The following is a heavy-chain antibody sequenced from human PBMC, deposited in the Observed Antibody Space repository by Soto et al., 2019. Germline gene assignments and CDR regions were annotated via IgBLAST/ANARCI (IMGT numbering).Heavy chain of an antibody. V-gene: IGHV1-18*04. CDR2: INTYNGNT. D-gene: IGHD2-15*01. Sequence: ASVKVSCKASGYTFSSYSISWVRRAPGQGLEWMGWINTYNGNTNYAQKFQGRVTMTTDTSTTTAHMEVRSLRSDDTAVYYCARDRGYCSGGSCSSDWFDPWGQGTLVTVSS. CDR1: GYTFSSYS. J-gene: IGHJ5*02. CDR3: ARDRGYCSGGSCSSDWFDP.